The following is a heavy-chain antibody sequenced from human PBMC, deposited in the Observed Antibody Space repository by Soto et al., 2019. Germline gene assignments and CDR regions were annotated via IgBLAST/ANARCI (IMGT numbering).Heavy chain of an antibody. V-gene: IGHV3-21*01. CDR3: ARGGSGSYYFDY. CDR2: ISSSSSYI. D-gene: IGHD1-26*01. J-gene: IGHJ4*02. CDR1: GFTFSSYS. Sequence: PGGSLRLSCAASGFTFSSYSMNWVRQAPGKGLEWVSSISSSSSYIYYADSVKGRFTISRDNSKNTLYLQMGSLRAEDMAVYYCARGGSGSYYFDYWGQGTLVTVSS.